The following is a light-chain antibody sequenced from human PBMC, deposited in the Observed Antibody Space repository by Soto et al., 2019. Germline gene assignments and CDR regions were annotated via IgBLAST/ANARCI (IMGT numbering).Light chain of an antibody. CDR1: QSVSSSY. CDR2: GAS. J-gene: IGKJ1*01. Sequence: EIVLTQSPGTLSLSPGERATLSCRASQSVSSSYLAWYQQKPGQAPRLLIYGASSRATGIPDRFSGSGSGTDLTLTISRLEPEDFAGYYCQQYGSSPPETFGQGTKVEIK. CDR3: QQYGSSPPET. V-gene: IGKV3-20*01.